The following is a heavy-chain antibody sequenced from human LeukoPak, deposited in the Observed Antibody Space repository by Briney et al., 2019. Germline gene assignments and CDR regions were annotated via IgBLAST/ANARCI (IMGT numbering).Heavy chain of an antibody. CDR3: ARHPSPQLHHFDY. Sequence: ASVKVSCKASGGAFSSYAISWVRQAPGQGLEWMGIINPTGDSTSYAQKFQARVTMTRDTSTNTVYMELSSLRSEDTAVYYCARHPSPQLHHFDYWGQGTLVTVSS. CDR2: INPTGDST. J-gene: IGHJ4*02. CDR1: GGAFSSYA. D-gene: IGHD2-2*01. V-gene: IGHV1-46*01.